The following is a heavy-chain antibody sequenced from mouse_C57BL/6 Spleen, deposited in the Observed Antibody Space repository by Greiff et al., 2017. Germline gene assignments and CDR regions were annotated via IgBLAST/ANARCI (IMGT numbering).Heavy chain of an antibody. CDR2: IYPGNSDT. CDR3: TDYDYDDEGAGFAY. J-gene: IGHJ3*01. V-gene: IGHV1-5*01. Sequence: VQLQQSGTVLARPGASVKMSCKTSGYTFTSYWMHWVKQRPGQGLEWIGAIYPGNSDTSYNQKFKGKAKLTAVTSASTAYMELSSLTNEYSAVYYCTDYDYDDEGAGFAYWGQGTLVTVSA. CDR1: GYTFTSYW. D-gene: IGHD2-4*01.